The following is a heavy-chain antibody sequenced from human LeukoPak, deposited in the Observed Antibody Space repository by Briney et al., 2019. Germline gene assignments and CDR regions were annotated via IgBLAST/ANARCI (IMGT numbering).Heavy chain of an antibody. V-gene: IGHV4-59*01. CDR2: IYYTGST. Sequence: SETLSLTCTVSGVSISSYYWSWLRQPPGKGLEWFGYIYYTGSTNYNPSLKSRVTISIDTSKNQFSLKLSSVTAADTAVYYCARSGQWELPDYWGQGTLVTVSS. J-gene: IGHJ4*02. CDR1: GVSISSYY. D-gene: IGHD1-26*01. CDR3: ARSGQWELPDY.